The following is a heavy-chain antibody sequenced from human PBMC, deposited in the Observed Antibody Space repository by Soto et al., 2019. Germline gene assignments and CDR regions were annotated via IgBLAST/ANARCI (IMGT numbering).Heavy chain of an antibody. J-gene: IGHJ5*02. D-gene: IGHD2-15*01. Sequence: QVQLQESGPGLVKPSETLSLTCTVSGGSISSYYWSWIRQPPGKGLEWIGYIYYTGSTNYNPSLYGRVTISVATSKNQFSLKLSSVTAADTAVYYCARASGCSGGSCAFDPWGQGTLVTVSS. CDR1: GGSISSYY. CDR2: IYYTGST. V-gene: IGHV4-59*01. CDR3: ARASGCSGGSCAFDP.